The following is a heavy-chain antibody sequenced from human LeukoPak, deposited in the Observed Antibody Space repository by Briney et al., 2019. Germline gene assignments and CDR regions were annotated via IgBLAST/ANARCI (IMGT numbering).Heavy chain of an antibody. J-gene: IGHJ5*02. D-gene: IGHD3-10*01. Sequence: GGSLRLSCAASGFTFSSYSMNWVRQAPGKGLEWVSSISSSSSYIYYADSVKGRFTISRDNAKNSRYLQMNSLRAEDTAVYYCARVMVRGVILNWFDPWGQGTLVTVSS. CDR1: GFTFSSYS. V-gene: IGHV3-21*01. CDR3: ARVMVRGVILNWFDP. CDR2: ISSSSSYI.